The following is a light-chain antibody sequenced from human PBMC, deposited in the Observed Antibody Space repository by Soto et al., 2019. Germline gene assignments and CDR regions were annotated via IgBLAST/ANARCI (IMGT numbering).Light chain of an antibody. CDR3: QKYSSVPV. V-gene: IGKV1-27*01. CDR1: HGIRNY. CDR2: AAS. J-gene: IGKJ3*01. Sequence: DIQMTQSPTSLSASVGDIGTITCRASHGIRNYVAWYQQIPGKAPKLLIYAASTLQSGVPPRFSGSGSGTDFTLTINGLQPEDVATYSCQKYSSVPVFGPGTKVEIK.